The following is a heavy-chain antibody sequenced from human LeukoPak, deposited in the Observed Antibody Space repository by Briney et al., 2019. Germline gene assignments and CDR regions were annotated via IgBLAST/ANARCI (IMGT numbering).Heavy chain of an antibody. Sequence: ASVKVSCKASGYTFTSYDINWVRQATGQGLEWMGWMNPNSGNTGYAQKFQGRVTMTRNTSISTAYMELSSLRSEDTAVYYCARGRYYDSSGYDAFDIWGQGTMATVSS. J-gene: IGHJ3*02. D-gene: IGHD3-22*01. CDR2: MNPNSGNT. V-gene: IGHV1-8*01. CDR1: GYTFTSYD. CDR3: ARGRYYDSSGYDAFDI.